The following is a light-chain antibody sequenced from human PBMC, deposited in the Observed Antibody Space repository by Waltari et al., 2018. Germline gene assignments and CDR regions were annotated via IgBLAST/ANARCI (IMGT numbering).Light chain of an antibody. CDR1: QSVSSSY. CDR2: GAS. Sequence: EIALTQSPGTLSLSPGERATLSCRASQSVSSSYLAWYQQKPGQAPRLLIYGASSRATGIPDRFSGSGSGTDFTLTISRLEPEDFAVYYCQQYGSFPWTFGQGTKVEIK. CDR3: QQYGSFPWT. V-gene: IGKV3-20*01. J-gene: IGKJ1*01.